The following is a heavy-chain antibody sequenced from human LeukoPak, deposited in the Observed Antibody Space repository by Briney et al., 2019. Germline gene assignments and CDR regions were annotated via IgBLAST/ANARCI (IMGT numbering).Heavy chain of an antibody. Sequence: ASVKVSCKASGYTFTSYGISWVRQAPGQGLEWMGWISAYNGNTNYAQKLQGRVTMTTDTSTSTAYIELRSLRSDDTAVYYCARLYDSSGYNFDYWGQGTLVTVSS. CDR2: ISAYNGNT. D-gene: IGHD3-22*01. J-gene: IGHJ4*02. CDR3: ARLYDSSGYNFDY. CDR1: GYTFTSYG. V-gene: IGHV1-18*01.